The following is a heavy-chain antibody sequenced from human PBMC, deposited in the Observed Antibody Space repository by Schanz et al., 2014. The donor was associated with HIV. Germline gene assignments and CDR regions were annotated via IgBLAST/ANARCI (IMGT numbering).Heavy chain of an antibody. Sequence: EVQLAESGGRLEQPGGSLRLSCAASGFIFSDYSMNWVRQAPGKGLEWVAHMIWNNGIYYADSVKGRFTISRDNAKNSLYLPMSRLREEHTDVYYCTRDGGCSGTACYGYGMDVWGQGTTVTVPS. CDR3: TRDGGCSGTACYGYGMDV. V-gene: IGHV3-48*02. J-gene: IGHJ6*02. CDR2: MIWNNGI. CDR1: GFIFSDYS. D-gene: IGHD2-2*01.